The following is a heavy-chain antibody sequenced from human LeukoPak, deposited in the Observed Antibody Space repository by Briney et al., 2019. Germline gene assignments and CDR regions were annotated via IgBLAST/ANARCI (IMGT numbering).Heavy chain of an antibody. CDR2: ISYDGSNK. CDR3: AKDDCSSTSCYMGVY. V-gene: IGHV3-30-3*01. J-gene: IGHJ4*02. Sequence: GGSLRLSCAASGFTFSSDAMHWVRQAPGKGLEWVAVISYDGSNKYYADSVKGRFTISRDNSKNTLYLQMNSLRAEDTAVYYCAKDDCSSTSCYMGVYWGQGTLVTVSS. CDR1: GFTFSSDA. D-gene: IGHD2-2*02.